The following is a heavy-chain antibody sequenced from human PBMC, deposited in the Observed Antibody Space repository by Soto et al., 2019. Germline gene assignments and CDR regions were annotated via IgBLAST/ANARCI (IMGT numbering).Heavy chain of an antibody. Sequence: ASVKVSCKASGYTFTSYGISWVRQAPGQGLEWMGWISAYNGNTNYAQKLQGRVTMTTDTSTSTAYMELRSLRSDDTAVYYCAREGGTSYYDYIWGSYREYYFEYWGQGTLVTVSS. J-gene: IGHJ4*02. D-gene: IGHD3-16*02. V-gene: IGHV1-18*01. CDR3: AREGGTSYYDYIWGSYREYYFEY. CDR2: ISAYNGNT. CDR1: GYTFTSYG.